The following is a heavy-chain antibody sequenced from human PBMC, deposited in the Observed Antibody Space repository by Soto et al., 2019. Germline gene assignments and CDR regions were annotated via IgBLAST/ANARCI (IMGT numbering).Heavy chain of an antibody. CDR1: GGSISSGGYY. CDR3: AREGPQGSSGYTLFDY. V-gene: IGHV4-31*03. CDR2: IYYSGST. D-gene: IGHD3-22*01. Sequence: QVQLQESGPGLVKPSQTLSLTCTVSGGSISSGGYYWSWIRQHPGKGLEWIGYIYYSGSTYYNPSLKSRVTISVDTSKNQFSLKLSSVTAADTAVYYCAREGPQGSSGYTLFDYWGQGTLVTVSS. J-gene: IGHJ4*02.